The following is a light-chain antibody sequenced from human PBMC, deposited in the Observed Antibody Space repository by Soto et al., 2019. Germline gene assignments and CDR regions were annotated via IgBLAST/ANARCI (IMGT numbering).Light chain of an antibody. J-gene: IGLJ1*01. Sequence: QSVLTQPPSVSGAPGQRVTISCTGSSSNIGAGFDVHWYQQLPGTAPTLLIYVNSNRPSGVPDRFSGSKSGTSASLAITGLAAEDEADYYCQSFDSSLSGYVVGTGTKLTVL. CDR2: VNS. CDR3: QSFDSSLSGYV. CDR1: SSNIGAGFD. V-gene: IGLV1-40*01.